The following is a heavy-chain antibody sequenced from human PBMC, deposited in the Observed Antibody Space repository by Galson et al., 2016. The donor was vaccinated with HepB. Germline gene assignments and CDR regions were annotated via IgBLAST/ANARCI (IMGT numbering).Heavy chain of an antibody. J-gene: IGHJ4*02. CDR2: IGTAGGT. CDR1: GFTFSSYD. V-gene: IGHV3-13*01. CDR3: ARVSYYDSSGYYFYYFDY. D-gene: IGHD3-22*01. Sequence: SLRLSCAASGFTFSSYDMHWVRQATGKGLESVSTIGTAGGTYYPGSVKGRFTISRENARNSLYLQMNSLRAGDTAVYYCARVSYYDSSGYYFYYFDYWGQGTLVTVSS.